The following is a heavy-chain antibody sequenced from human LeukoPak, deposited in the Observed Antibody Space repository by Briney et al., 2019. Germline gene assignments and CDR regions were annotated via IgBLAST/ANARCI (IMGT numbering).Heavy chain of an antibody. CDR1: GFTFSDYS. CDR3: ATDAPSPYTTSYFYYYGMDV. CDR2: ISRSSNYI. Sequence: GGSLRLSCAASGFTFSDYSMNWVRQAPGKWLEWVSSISRSSNYIYYADSVKGRFTISRDNAEKSLYLQMSSLRADDTAVYYCATDAPSPYTTSYFYYYGMDVWGQGTTVTVSS. V-gene: IGHV3-21*01. J-gene: IGHJ6*02. D-gene: IGHD1-1*01.